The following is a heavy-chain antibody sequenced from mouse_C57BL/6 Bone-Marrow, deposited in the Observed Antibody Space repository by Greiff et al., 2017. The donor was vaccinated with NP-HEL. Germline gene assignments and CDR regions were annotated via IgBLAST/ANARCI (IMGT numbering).Heavy chain of an antibody. J-gene: IGHJ2*01. CDR3: ALIYYYGSSYDYFDY. Sequence: EVKLQESVAELVRPGASVKLSCTASGFNIKNTYMHWVKQRPEQGLEWIGRIDPANGNTKYAPKFQGKATITADTSSNTAYLQLSSLTSEDTAIYYCALIYYYGSSYDYFDYWGQGTTLTVSS. V-gene: IGHV14-3*01. CDR2: IDPANGNT. CDR1: GFNIKNTY. D-gene: IGHD1-1*01.